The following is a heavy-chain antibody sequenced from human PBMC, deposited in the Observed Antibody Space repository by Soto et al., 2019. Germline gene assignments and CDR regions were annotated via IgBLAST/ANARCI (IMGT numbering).Heavy chain of an antibody. V-gene: IGHV5-10-1*01. D-gene: IGHD1-26*01. CDR1: GYSFTSYW. J-gene: IGHJ4*02. CDR3: ARPEMVGATDPFDY. Sequence: GESLKISCKGSGYSFTSYWISWVRQMPGKGLEWMGRIDPSDSYTNYSPSFQGHVTISADKSISTAYLQWSSLKASDTAMYYCARPEMVGATDPFDYWAREPWSPSPQ. CDR2: IDPSDSYT.